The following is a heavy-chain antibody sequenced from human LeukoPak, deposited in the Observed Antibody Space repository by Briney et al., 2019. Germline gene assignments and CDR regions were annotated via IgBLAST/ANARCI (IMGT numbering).Heavy chain of an antibody. CDR1: GYTFTSYD. J-gene: IGHJ4*02. D-gene: IGHD1-26*01. CDR3: ARTSGSYYSDY. V-gene: IGHV1-8*03. Sequence: ASVKVSCKASGYTFTSYDINWVRQATGQGLEWMGWMNPNSGSTGYAQKFQGRVTITRNTSISTAYMELSSLRSEDTAVYYCARTSGSYYSDYWGQGTLVTVSS. CDR2: MNPNSGST.